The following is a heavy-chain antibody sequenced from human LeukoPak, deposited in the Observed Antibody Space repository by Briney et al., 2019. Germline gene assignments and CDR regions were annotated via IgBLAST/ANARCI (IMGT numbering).Heavy chain of an antibody. Sequence: PSETLSLTCAVYGGSFSGYYWSWIRQPPGKGLEWIGEINHSGSTNYNTSLKSRVTISVDTSKNQFSLKLSSVTAADTAVYYCARGGGIAARGRGRRYFDYWGQGTLVTVSS. D-gene: IGHD6-6*01. J-gene: IGHJ4*02. CDR2: INHSGST. V-gene: IGHV4-34*01. CDR3: ARGGGIAARGRGRRYFDY. CDR1: GGSFSGYY.